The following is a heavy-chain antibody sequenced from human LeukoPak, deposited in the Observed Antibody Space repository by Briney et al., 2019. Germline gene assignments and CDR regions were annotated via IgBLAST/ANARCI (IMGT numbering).Heavy chain of an antibody. CDR1: GYSFTSYW. D-gene: IGHD6-19*01. V-gene: IGHV5-51*01. Sequence: GESLKISCKGSGYSFTSYWIGWVRQMPRKGLEWMGIIYPGDSDTRYSPSFQGQVTISADKSISTAYLQWSSLKASDTAMYYCARHVAVAPAGFDPWGQGTLVTVSS. CDR3: ARHVAVAPAGFDP. J-gene: IGHJ5*02. CDR2: IYPGDSDT.